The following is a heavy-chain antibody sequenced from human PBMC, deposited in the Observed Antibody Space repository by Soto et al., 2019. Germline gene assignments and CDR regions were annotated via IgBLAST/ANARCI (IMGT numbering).Heavy chain of an antibody. J-gene: IGHJ4*02. Sequence: QIQLVESGGGVVQPGTSLRLSCVVSGFTFGDYAFHWVRQVPGEGLEWVSFISYSANNKYYRNSVKGRSTFSRDNSENRLFLQMNHLTADETGVYYCVREREKIRGYPNYYLDRWGLGTLLTVS. CDR2: ISYSANNK. V-gene: IGHV3-30*14. CDR1: GFTFGDYA. D-gene: IGHD5-12*01. CDR3: VREREKIRGYPNYYLDR.